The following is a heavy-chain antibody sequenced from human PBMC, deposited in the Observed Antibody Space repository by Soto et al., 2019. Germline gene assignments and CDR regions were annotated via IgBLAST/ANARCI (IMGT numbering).Heavy chain of an antibody. Sequence: QLQLRESGPGLVKASETLSLTCIVSGGSIRTSTYYWGWIRQSPGKGLEWIGSIYYSGANYYNPSLKSRVTIPVDTSTNQFSLKLSSVTAADTAVYYCARGRGIATMVYAINWGQGTLVTVSS. D-gene: IGHD2-8*01. J-gene: IGHJ1*01. CDR2: IYYSGAN. V-gene: IGHV4-39*01. CDR1: GGSIRTSTYY. CDR3: ARGRGIATMVYAIN.